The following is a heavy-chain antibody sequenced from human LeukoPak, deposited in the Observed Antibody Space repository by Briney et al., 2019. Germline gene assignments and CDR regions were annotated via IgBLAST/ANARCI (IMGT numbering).Heavy chain of an antibody. CDR1: GGSISSGSYY. Sequence: PSETLSLTCTVSGGSISSGSYYWSWIRQPAGKGLEWIGRIYTSGSTNYNPSLKSRVTISVDTSKNQFSLKLSSVTAADTAVYYCAKDAAAGTLQYYYYMDVWGKGTTVTVSS. J-gene: IGHJ6*03. CDR2: IYTSGST. D-gene: IGHD6-13*01. V-gene: IGHV4-61*02. CDR3: AKDAAAGTLQYYYYMDV.